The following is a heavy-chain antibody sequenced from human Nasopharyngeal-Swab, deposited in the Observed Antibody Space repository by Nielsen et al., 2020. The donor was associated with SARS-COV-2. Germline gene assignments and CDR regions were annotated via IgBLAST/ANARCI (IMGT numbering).Heavy chain of an antibody. CDR3: VRATNLGGSLWVPDY. D-gene: IGHD5-12*01. V-gene: IGHV3-30*03. J-gene: IGHJ4*02. CDR2: ISYDGSNK. Sequence: GESLKISCAASGFTFSSYGMHWVRQAPGKGLEWVAVISYDGSNKYYADSVKGRFTISRDNSKNTLYLQMNSLRAEDTALYYCVRATNLGGSLWVPDYWGQGTLVTVSS. CDR1: GFTFSSYG.